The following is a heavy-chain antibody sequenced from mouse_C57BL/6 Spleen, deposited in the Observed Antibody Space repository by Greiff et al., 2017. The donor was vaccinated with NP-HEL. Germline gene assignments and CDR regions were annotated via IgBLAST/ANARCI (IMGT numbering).Heavy chain of an antibody. D-gene: IGHD2-5*01. Sequence: QVQLKESGPGLVQPSQSLSITCTVSGFSLTSYGVHWVRQSPGKGLEWLGVIWSGGSTDYNAAFISRLSISKDNSKSQVFFKMNSLQADDTAIYYCARRDYYSNSGAMDYWGQGTSVTVSS. V-gene: IGHV2-2*01. J-gene: IGHJ4*01. CDR3: ARRDYYSNSGAMDY. CDR1: GFSLTSYG. CDR2: IWSGGST.